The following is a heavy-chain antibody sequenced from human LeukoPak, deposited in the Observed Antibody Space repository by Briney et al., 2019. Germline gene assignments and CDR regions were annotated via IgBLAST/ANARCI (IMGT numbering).Heavy chain of an antibody. Sequence: GGSLRLSCAASGFTFSDYYMSWIRQAPGKGLEWVSIIYRGGSTSYADSVKGRFTISRDISKNTVYLQMNSLRAEDTAVYYCARDKSDFPFDAWGQGTRVTVSS. J-gene: IGHJ5*02. D-gene: IGHD3-3*01. CDR1: GFTFSDYY. V-gene: IGHV3-66*01. CDR2: IYRGGST. CDR3: ARDKSDFPFDA.